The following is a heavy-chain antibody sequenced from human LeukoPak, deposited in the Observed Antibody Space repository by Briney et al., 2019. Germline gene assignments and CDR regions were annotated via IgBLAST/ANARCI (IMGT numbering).Heavy chain of an antibody. J-gene: IGHJ4*02. CDR2: ISNSGGST. Sequence: GGSLRLSCAAPGFTFSSYAMNWVRQAPGNGLEWVSGISNSGGSTYYADSVKGRFTISRDNSKNTLYLQMNSLRAEDTAVYYCAKETSSSFDYWGQGTLVTVSS. D-gene: IGHD6-6*01. CDR1: GFTFSSYA. V-gene: IGHV3-23*01. CDR3: AKETSSSFDY.